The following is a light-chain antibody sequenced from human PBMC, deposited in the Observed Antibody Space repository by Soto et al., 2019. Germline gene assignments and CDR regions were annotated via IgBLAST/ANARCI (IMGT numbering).Light chain of an antibody. CDR1: QNGKNN. V-gene: IGKV3-15*01. CDR2: GSF. Sequence: EIVMTQSPATLSVSPGERTNLLRKASQNGKNNLAWYQKKPCQAPKLLILGSFTRATGIPARFSGSGSGTEFSLTISSLQSEDFAFYYCQQYNNWWTFGQGTRVDIK. CDR3: QQYNNWWT. J-gene: IGKJ1*01.